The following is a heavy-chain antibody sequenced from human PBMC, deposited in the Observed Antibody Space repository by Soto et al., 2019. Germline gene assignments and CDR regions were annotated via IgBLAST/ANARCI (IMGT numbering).Heavy chain of an antibody. D-gene: IGHD1-26*01. CDR3: ARGRGLLTYYYYYMDV. CDR1: GFTVSSNY. V-gene: IGHV3-53*04. Sequence: GGSLRLSCAASGFTVSSNYMSWVRQAPGKGLEWVSVIYSGGSTYYADSVKGRFTISRHNSKNTLYLQMNSLRAEDTAVYYCARGRGLLTYYYYYMDVWGKGTTVTVSS. CDR2: IYSGGST. J-gene: IGHJ6*03.